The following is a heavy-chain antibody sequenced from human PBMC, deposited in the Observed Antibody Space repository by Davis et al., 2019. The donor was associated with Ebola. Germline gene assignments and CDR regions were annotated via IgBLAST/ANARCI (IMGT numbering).Heavy chain of an antibody. CDR3: AKYASFYYAVGSNWFDP. Sequence: GGSLRLSCAASGFTFSNYAMSWVCQAPGKGLEWVSGTSGSGGTKYYADSVKGRFTISRDNSKNTLYLQMNSLRAEDTAVYYCAKYASFYYAVGSNWFDPWGQGTLVTVSS. CDR1: GFTFSNYA. CDR2: TSGSGGTK. D-gene: IGHD3-10*01. J-gene: IGHJ5*02. V-gene: IGHV3-23*01.